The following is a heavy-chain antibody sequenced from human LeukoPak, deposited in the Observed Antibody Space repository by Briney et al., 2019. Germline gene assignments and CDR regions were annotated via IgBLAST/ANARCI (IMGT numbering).Heavy chain of an antibody. CDR3: AKDGENFGDY. CDR1: GFTFSTYA. Sequence: GGSLRLSCAASGFTFSTYAMSWVRQAPGKGPEWVSAISGSGGSTYYADSVKGRFTISRDNSKNTLYLQMNSLRAEDTAIYYCAKDGENFGDYRGQGTLVTVSS. J-gene: IGHJ4*02. D-gene: IGHD3-3*01. CDR2: ISGSGGST. V-gene: IGHV3-23*01.